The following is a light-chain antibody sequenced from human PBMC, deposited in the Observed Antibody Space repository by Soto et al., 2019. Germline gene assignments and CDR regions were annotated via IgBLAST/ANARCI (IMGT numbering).Light chain of an antibody. V-gene: IGKV1-6*01. Sequence: AIQMTQSSSSLSASVGDRVTITCRASQDIRTELGWYQQKPGKAPKLLIYASSSLQSGVPSRFSGSGSGTDFTLTISSLQPEDFATYYCLQDSKYPRTFGQGTKVEIK. CDR1: QDIRTE. CDR3: LQDSKYPRT. CDR2: ASS. J-gene: IGKJ1*01.